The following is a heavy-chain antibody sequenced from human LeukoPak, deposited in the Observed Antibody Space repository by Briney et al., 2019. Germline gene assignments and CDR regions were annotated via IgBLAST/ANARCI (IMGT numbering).Heavy chain of an antibody. CDR1: GFTFSNAW. Sequence: KPGGSLRLSCAASGFTFSNAWMNWVRQAPGKGLEWVGRIKSKTDGGTTDYAAPVKGRFTISRDDSKNTLYLQMNSLKTEDTAMYYCTTPSSSWSLDAFDIWGQGTMVTVSS. D-gene: IGHD6-13*01. CDR3: TTPSSSWSLDAFDI. J-gene: IGHJ3*02. V-gene: IGHV3-15*01. CDR2: IKSKTDGGTT.